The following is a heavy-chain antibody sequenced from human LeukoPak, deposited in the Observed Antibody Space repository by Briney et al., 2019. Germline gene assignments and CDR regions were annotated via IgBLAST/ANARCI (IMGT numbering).Heavy chain of an antibody. V-gene: IGHV4-34*01. J-gene: IGHJ3*02. CDR1: GGSFSGYY. CDR3: ARGGQWLSYAAFDI. CDR2: INHSGST. Sequence: PSETLSLTCAVYGGSFSGYYWSWIRQPPGKGLEWIGEINHSGSTNYNPSLKSRVTISVDTSKNQFSLKLSSVTAADTAVYYCARGGQWLSYAAFDIWGQGTMVTVSS. D-gene: IGHD3-22*01.